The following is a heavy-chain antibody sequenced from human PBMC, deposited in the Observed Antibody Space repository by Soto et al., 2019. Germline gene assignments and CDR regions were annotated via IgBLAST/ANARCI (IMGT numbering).Heavy chain of an antibody. J-gene: IGHJ6*02. V-gene: IGHV2-5*02. CDR1: GFSLTTGGVG. CDR3: ALIRCGCDCLGSYSSHYYYGMDV. D-gene: IGHD2-21*02. CDR2: IYWDDDK. Sequence: SGPTLVNPTQTLTLTCTFSGFSLTTGGVGVGWIRQPPGKALEWLALIYWDDDKRYSPSLKSRLTVTKNTSKNQVLLTITNMDLVDTATFFCALIRCGCDCLGSYSSHYYYGMDVWGQGTTVTVSS.